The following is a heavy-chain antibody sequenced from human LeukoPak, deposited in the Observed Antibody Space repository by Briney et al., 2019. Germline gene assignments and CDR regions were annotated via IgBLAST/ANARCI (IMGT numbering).Heavy chain of an antibody. J-gene: IGHJ4*02. CDR1: GFTFSSYA. V-gene: IGHV3-23*01. D-gene: IGHD2-2*01. CDR3: AKDDGYCSSTSCYFVDY. Sequence: GGSLRLSCAASGFTFSSYAMSWVRQAPGKGLEWVSAISGSGGSTYYADSVKGRFTISRDNSKNTLYLQMNSLRAEDTAVYCCAKDDGYCSSTSCYFVDYWGQGTLVTVSS. CDR2: ISGSGGST.